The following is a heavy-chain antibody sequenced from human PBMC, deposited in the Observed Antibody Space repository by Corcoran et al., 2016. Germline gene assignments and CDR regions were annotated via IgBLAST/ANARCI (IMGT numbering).Heavy chain of an antibody. CDR1: GYTFTGYY. Sequence: QVQLVQSRAEVKKPGASVKVSCKASGYTFTGYYMHWVRQAPGQGLEWMGWINPNSGGTNYAQKFQGRVTMTRDTSISTAYMELSRLRSDDTGGCDCARGGDIVVAPAAFYYYYYGMDVWGQGTTVTVSS. V-gene: IGHV1-2*02. J-gene: IGHJ6*02. CDR2: INPNSGGT. D-gene: IGHD2-2*01. CDR3: ARGGDIVVAPAAFYYYYYGMDV.